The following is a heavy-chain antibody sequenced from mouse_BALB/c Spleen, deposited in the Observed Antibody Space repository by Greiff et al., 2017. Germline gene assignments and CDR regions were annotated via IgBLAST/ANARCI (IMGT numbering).Heavy chain of an antibody. CDR1: GFTFSDYY. V-gene: IGHV5-4*02. D-gene: IGHD3-1*01. Sequence: EVQGVESGGGLVKPGGSLKLSCAASGFTFSDYYMYWVRQTPEKRLEWVATISDGGSYTYYPDSVKGRFTISRDNAKNNLYLQMSSLKSEDTAMYYCASGLFYAMDYWGQGTSVTVSS. J-gene: IGHJ4*01. CDR3: ASGLFYAMDY. CDR2: ISDGGSYT.